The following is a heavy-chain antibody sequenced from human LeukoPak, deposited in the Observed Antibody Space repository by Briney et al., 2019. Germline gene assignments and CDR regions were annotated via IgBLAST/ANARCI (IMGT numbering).Heavy chain of an antibody. CDR2: IHTSGNSI. J-gene: IGHJ4*02. CDR1: GFTFSSYS. Sequence: GGSLRLSCVASGFTFSSYSMNWVRQAPGKGLGWISYIHTSGNSIYYADSVKGRFTISGDTARSSVYLQMNTLGAEDTAVYYCVRDFAWAFDYWGQGTLVTVSS. V-gene: IGHV3-48*01. D-gene: IGHD3-16*01. CDR3: VRDFAWAFDY.